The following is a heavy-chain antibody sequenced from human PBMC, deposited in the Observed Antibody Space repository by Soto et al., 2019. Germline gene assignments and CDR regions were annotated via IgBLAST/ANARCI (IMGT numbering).Heavy chain of an antibody. D-gene: IGHD2-2*01. J-gene: IGHJ4*02. CDR3: ARVSKAAMTDFDY. CDR1: GGSISSSSYY. V-gene: IGHV4-39*07. Sequence: PSETLSLTCTVSGGSISSSSYYWGWIRQPPGKGLEWIGSIYYSGSTYYNPSLKSRVTISVDTSKNQFSLKLSSVTAADTAVYYCARVSKAAMTDFDYWGQGTLVTVSS. CDR2: IYYSGST.